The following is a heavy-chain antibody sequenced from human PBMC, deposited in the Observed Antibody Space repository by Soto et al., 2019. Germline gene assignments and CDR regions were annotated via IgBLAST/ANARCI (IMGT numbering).Heavy chain of an antibody. J-gene: IGHJ3*02. CDR3: AHKRKTSLGAFDI. CDR2: IYWDDDK. CDR1: GFSLSTSGVG. Sequence: QITLKESGPTLVKPTQTRTLTCTFSGFSLSTSGVGVGWIRQPPGKALEWLALIYWDDDKRYSPSLSSRLTITKDTSKNRVVLTMTNMDPVDTATYYCAHKRKTSLGAFDIWGQGTMVTISS. V-gene: IGHV2-5*02.